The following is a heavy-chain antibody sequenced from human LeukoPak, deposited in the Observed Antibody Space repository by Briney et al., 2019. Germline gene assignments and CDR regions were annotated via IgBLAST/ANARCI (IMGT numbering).Heavy chain of an antibody. CDR3: ARLKGSVDYMDV. V-gene: IGHV4-39*02. CDR1: GGSVSNTGSY. Sequence: PSETLSLTCNVSGGSVSNTGSYWGWIRQPPGKGLEWIGTIYHSGRTYHNPSLKGRVTISVDTSKSHFALKVNSVTAADTGVYYCARLKGSVDYMDVWGKGVTVIVSS. CDR2: IYHSGRT. J-gene: IGHJ6*03. D-gene: IGHD1-26*01.